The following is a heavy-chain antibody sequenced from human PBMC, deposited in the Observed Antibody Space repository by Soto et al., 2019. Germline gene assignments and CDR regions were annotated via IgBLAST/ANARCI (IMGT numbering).Heavy chain of an antibody. D-gene: IGHD3-10*01. V-gene: IGHV1-2*02. CDR3: ARAPRITMLRGIIEFDP. J-gene: IGHJ5*02. Sequence: ASVKVSSKASGYTFGGHFIHWVRQAPGQGLEWMGWINSNSGDTNYARKFQGRVTMTRDTSVTTAYMELSRLKFDDTAVYYCARAPRITMLRGIIEFDPWGQGTLVTVSS. CDR2: INSNSGDT. CDR1: GYTFGGHF.